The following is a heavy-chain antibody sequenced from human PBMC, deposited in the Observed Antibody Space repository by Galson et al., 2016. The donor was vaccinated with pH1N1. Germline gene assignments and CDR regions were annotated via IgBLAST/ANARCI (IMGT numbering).Heavy chain of an antibody. CDR3: ARDDYGRYFDY. V-gene: IGHV1-3*01. J-gene: IGHJ4*02. CDR2: FNPDNDNT. CDR1: GYTFTTYL. D-gene: IGHD3-16*01. Sequence: SVKVSCKASGYTFTTYLIHWVRQAPGETLEWMGWFNPDNDNTKYSQRFQGRVTFTRDTSATTAYMEMSSLRSEDTAVYYCARDDYGRYFDYWGQGTLVTVSS.